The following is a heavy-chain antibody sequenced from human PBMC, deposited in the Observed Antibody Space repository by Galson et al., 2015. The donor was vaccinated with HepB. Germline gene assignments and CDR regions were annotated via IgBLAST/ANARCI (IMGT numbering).Heavy chain of an antibody. D-gene: IGHD5-12*01. CDR2: IIPILGIA. J-gene: IGHJ4*02. CDR1: GGTFSSYT. Sequence: SVKVSCKASGGTFSSYTISWVRQAPGQGLEWMGRIIPILGIANYAQKFQGRVTITADKSTSTAYVELSSLRSEDTAVYYCARDLLLRGYSGYDLRPGDYWGQGTLVTVSS. V-gene: IGHV1-69*04. CDR3: ARDLLLRGYSGYDLRPGDY.